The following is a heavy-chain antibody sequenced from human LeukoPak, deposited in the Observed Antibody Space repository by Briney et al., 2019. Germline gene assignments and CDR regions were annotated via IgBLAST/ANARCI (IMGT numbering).Heavy chain of an antibody. J-gene: IGHJ3*02. CDR1: GFTFSSYS. CDR3: ARAEITMVRGVIITYAFDI. CDR2: INSDGSST. D-gene: IGHD3-10*01. Sequence: GGSLRLSCAASGFTFSSYSMNWVRQAPGKGLVWVSRINSDGSSTSYADSVKGRFTISRDNAKNTLYLQMNSLRAEDTAVYYCARAEITMVRGVIITYAFDIWGQGTMVTVSS. V-gene: IGHV3-74*01.